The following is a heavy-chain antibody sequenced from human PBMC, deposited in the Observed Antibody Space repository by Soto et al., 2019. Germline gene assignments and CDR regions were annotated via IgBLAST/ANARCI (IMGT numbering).Heavy chain of an antibody. V-gene: IGHV3-66*01. D-gene: IGHD4-17*01. J-gene: IGHJ4*02. CDR2: IYSGGST. CDR1: GFTVSSNY. CDR3: ARYVYGDYYFDY. Sequence: GGSLRLSCAASGFTVSSNYMSWVRQAPGKGLEWVSVIYSGGSTYYADSVKGRFTISRDNSKNTLYLQMNSLRAEDTAVYYCARYVYGDYYFDYWGQGTLVTVSS.